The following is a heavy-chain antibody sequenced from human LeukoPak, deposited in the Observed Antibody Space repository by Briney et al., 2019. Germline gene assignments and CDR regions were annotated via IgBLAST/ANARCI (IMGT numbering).Heavy chain of an antibody. J-gene: IGHJ6*02. D-gene: IGHD6-19*01. Sequence: PGGSLRLSCTASGFTFSSYSMNWVRQAPGKGLEWVSHISSSSSTIYYADSVKGRFTISRDNAKNSLYLQMNSLRAEDTAVYYCARDKKGWSDYYYYYGMDVWGQGTTVTVSS. V-gene: IGHV3-48*04. CDR2: ISSSSSTI. CDR3: ARDKKGWSDYYYYYGMDV. CDR1: GFTFSSYS.